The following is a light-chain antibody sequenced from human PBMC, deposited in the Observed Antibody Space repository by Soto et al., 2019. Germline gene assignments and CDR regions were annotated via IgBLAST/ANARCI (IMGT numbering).Light chain of an antibody. V-gene: IGKV3-20*01. CDR1: ESVSSSY. CDR2: GAS. Sequence: EIVFTQSPRTLSLSRGERATLPCRASESVSSSYLAWYQQKPGQAPRRLIEGASSRVTGIPDRFSGSGCGTDFTLTISRRKLEDFALYYCQQYRSYPAKSTLGQGTKVDI. CDR3: QQYRSYPAKST. J-gene: IGKJ2*01.